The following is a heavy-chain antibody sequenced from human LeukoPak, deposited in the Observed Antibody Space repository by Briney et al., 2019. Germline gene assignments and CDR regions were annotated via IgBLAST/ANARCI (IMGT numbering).Heavy chain of an antibody. J-gene: IGHJ6*03. Sequence: GGSLRLSCAASGFTVSSNYMSWVRQAPGKGLEGVSVIYSGGNTFYADSVKGQFTISRDNSKNTLYLQINSLRDEDTAVYFCTRVSSSGYPDYYYYMDVWGEGTTVTVSS. CDR2: IYSGGNT. V-gene: IGHV3-66*02. CDR1: GFTVSSNY. CDR3: TRVSSSGYPDYYYYMDV. D-gene: IGHD3-22*01.